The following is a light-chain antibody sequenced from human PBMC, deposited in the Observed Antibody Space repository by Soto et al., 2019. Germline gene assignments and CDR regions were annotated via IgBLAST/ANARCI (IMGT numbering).Light chain of an antibody. Sequence: DIQMTQSPSSLSASVGDRVTITCRASQSISSYLNWYQQKPGKAPKLLIYAASSLQSGVPSRFSGGGSGTDFTLTISSXQPEDFATYYCQQSYSTPVTFGQGTRLEIK. CDR3: QQSYSTPVT. J-gene: IGKJ5*01. V-gene: IGKV1-39*01. CDR2: AAS. CDR1: QSISSY.